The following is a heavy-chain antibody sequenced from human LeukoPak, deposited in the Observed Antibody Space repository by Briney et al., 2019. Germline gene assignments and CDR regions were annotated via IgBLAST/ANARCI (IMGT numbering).Heavy chain of an antibody. Sequence: SVKVSCKASGGTFSSIAISWVRQAPGLGLEWMGRIVPSFGTTNYAQNFQGRVTIAADKSTSTAYMELSSLKSEDTAIYFCASPTSYLPGTGLHLDFWGQGTLVTVSS. CDR3: ASPTSYLPGTGLHLDF. CDR2: IVPSFGTT. D-gene: IGHD2-8*02. J-gene: IGHJ4*02. CDR1: GGTFSSIA. V-gene: IGHV1-69*06.